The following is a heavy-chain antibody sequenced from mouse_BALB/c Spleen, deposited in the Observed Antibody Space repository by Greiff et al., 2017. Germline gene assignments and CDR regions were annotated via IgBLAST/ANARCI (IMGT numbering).Heavy chain of an antibody. D-gene: IGHD2-4*01. Sequence: EVKLQESGPGLVKPSQSLSLTCSVTGYSITSGYYWNWIRQFPGNKLEWMGYISYDGSNNYNPSLKNRISITRDTSKNQFFLKLNSVTTEDTATYYCARGGGYDYDDYWYFDVWGAGTTVTVSS. J-gene: IGHJ1*01. CDR2: ISYDGSN. CDR1: GYSITSGYY. V-gene: IGHV3-6*02. CDR3: ARGGGYDYDDYWYFDV.